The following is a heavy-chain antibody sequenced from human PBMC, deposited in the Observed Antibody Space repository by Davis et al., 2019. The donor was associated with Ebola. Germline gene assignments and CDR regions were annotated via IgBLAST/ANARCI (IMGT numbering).Heavy chain of an antibody. CDR2: ISAYNGNT. CDR1: GYTFTSYG. D-gene: IGHD3-22*01. Sequence: AASVKVSCKASGYTFTSYGISWVRQAPGQGLEWMGWISAYNGNTNYAQKLQGRVTMTTDKYTSTAYVELRSLRSDDTAVYYCARVYRGNYYDSIFDPWGQGTLVTVSS. CDR3: ARVYRGNYYDSIFDP. J-gene: IGHJ5*02. V-gene: IGHV1-18*01.